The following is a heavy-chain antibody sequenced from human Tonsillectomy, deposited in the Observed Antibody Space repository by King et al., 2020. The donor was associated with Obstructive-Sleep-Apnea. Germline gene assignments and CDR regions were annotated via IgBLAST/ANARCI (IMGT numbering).Heavy chain of an antibody. CDR3: AKDKGPGYRSTWYGDWFDP. CDR1: GFTFSSYA. D-gene: IGHD6-13*01. V-gene: IGHV3-23*04. Sequence: VQLVESGGGLLQPGGSLRLSCAASGFTFSSYAMSWVRQAPGKGLEWVSAISGSGDNTYYTDSVKGRFSISRDNSKNTLYLQMNNLRADDTAVYYCAKDKGPGYRSTWYGDWFDPWGQGTLVTVSS. CDR2: ISGSGDNT. J-gene: IGHJ5*02.